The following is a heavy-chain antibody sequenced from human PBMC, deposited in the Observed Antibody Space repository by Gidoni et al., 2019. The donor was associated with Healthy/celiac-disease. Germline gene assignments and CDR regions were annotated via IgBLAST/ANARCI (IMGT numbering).Heavy chain of an antibody. D-gene: IGHD2-2*01. V-gene: IGHV3-64*02. Sequence: EVQLVESGEGLVQPGGSLRLSCAASGFTFSSYAMHWVRQAPGKGLEYVSAISSNGGSTYYADSVKGRFTISRDNSKNTLYLQMGSLRAEDMAVYYCARAQFSSVVPAALDYWGQGTLVTVSS. CDR2: ISSNGGST. CDR3: ARAQFSSVVPAALDY. J-gene: IGHJ4*02. CDR1: GFTFSSYA.